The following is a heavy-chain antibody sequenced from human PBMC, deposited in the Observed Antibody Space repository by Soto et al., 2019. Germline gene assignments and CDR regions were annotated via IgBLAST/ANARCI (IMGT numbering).Heavy chain of an antibody. J-gene: IGHJ5*02. Sequence: GASVKVSCKASGGTFSSYAIHWVRQAPGQGLEWMGGIIPMYGPAKYAQRFQGRVTITADESTTTVYMELTSLTSQDTAVYYCARVTSMVRGVIDNWFDPWGHGTMVTVYS. CDR2: IIPMYGPA. CDR1: GGTFSSYA. D-gene: IGHD3-10*01. V-gene: IGHV1-69*13. CDR3: ARVTSMVRGVIDNWFDP.